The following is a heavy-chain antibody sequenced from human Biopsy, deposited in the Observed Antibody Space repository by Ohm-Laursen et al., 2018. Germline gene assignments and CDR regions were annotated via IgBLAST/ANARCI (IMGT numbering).Heavy chain of an antibody. V-gene: IGHV4-59*11. CDR1: GGSMSDHY. Sequence: SDTLSLTCTVSGGSMSDHYWSWLRQTPGKGLEWLGYIYCTGKTTYNPSLESRITISVDTSKNKFSLQLDSMTAADTAVYYYGRVWLWRGYGMDVWGQGTTVTVSS. J-gene: IGHJ6*02. CDR2: IYCTGKT. CDR3: GRVWLWRGYGMDV. D-gene: IGHD6-19*01.